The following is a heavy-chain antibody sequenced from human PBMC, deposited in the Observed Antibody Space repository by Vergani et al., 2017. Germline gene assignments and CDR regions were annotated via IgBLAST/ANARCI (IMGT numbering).Heavy chain of an antibody. J-gene: IGHJ4*02. V-gene: IGHV3-48*01. CDR2: ISATRGTT. CDR1: GFRFSDYN. D-gene: IGHD6-13*01. Sequence: EVQLVESGGGLVQRGGSLRLSCAASGFRFSDYNMNWVRQTPGKGLEWISYISATRGTTYYADSVKGRVTISRDNAKNSLYLQMNSLRAEDTAVYYCVKGKQQLVLPYFDYWGQGTLVTVSS. CDR3: VKGKQQLVLPYFDY.